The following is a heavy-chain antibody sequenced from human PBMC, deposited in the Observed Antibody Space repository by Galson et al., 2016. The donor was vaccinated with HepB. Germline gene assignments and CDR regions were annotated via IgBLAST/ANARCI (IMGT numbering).Heavy chain of an antibody. CDR1: GGSISSYY. Sequence: LSLTCTVSGGSISSYYWSWIRQPAGKGLEWIGRIYTSGSTNYNPSLKSRVTISVDTSKNQFSLKPSSVTAADTAVYYCAREVVVVAAPWDFDIWGQGTMVTVSS. CDR2: IYTSGST. J-gene: IGHJ3*02. D-gene: IGHD2-15*01. CDR3: AREVVVVAAPWDFDI. V-gene: IGHV4-4*07.